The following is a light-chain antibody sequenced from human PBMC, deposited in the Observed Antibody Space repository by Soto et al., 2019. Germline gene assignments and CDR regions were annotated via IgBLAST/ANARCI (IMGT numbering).Light chain of an antibody. Sequence: QSALTQPASVSGSPGQSITISCTGTSSDVGSYNYVSWYQQHPGKAPKLMIYDASHQPSGVSNRFSGSKSGNTASLTISGLQAEDEADYYCSSYTSTSLYVFGAGTKLTVL. CDR1: SSDVGSYNY. V-gene: IGLV2-14*01. J-gene: IGLJ1*01. CDR2: DAS. CDR3: SSYTSTSLYV.